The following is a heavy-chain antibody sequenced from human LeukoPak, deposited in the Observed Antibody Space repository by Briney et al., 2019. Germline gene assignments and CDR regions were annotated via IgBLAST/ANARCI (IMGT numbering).Heavy chain of an antibody. CDR1: GYIFITYG. V-gene: IGHV1-69*04. CDR2: IIPILGIA. J-gene: IGHJ4*02. CDR3: ARAVAGLGDY. D-gene: IGHD6-19*01. Sequence: SVKVSCKASGYIFITYGISWVRQAPGQGLEWMGRIIPILGIANYAQKFQGRVTITADKSTSTAYMELSSLRSEDTAVYYCARAVAGLGDYWGQGTLVTVSS.